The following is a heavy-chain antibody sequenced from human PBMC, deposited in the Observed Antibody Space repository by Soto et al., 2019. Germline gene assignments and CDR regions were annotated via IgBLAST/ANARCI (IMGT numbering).Heavy chain of an antibody. J-gene: IGHJ4*02. D-gene: IGHD3-22*01. CDR1: GGSISNYY. Sequence: SEALSVTCTVSGGSISNYYWSWIRQPPGNELEWIAYIYYNGITNYNPSLKSRVTISVDTSKNQFSLTLTSVTAADTAVYYCARGRRYYYDNTGPFYFEHWGQGTLVTVSS. V-gene: IGHV4-59*01. CDR2: IYYNGIT. CDR3: ARGRRYYYDNTGPFYFEH.